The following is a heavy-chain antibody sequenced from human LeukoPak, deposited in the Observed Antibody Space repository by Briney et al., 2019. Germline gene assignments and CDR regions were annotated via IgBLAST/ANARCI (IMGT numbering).Heavy chain of an antibody. CDR3: ASEYYYDGKGYYSLAY. CDR1: GGSINTFY. J-gene: IGHJ4*02. Sequence: SETLSLTCSVFGGSINTFYWSWIRQPAGKGLEWIGRTHPSGSTNYNPSLKSRVAMSVDRSRSQVSLKLTSVTAADTAIYYCASEYYYDGKGYYSLAYWGRGILVTVSS. CDR2: THPSGST. V-gene: IGHV4-4*07. D-gene: IGHD3-22*01.